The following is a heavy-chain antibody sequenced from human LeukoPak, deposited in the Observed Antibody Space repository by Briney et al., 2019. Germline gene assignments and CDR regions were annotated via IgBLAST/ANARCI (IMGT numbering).Heavy chain of an antibody. CDR3: ARGLVLATDDAFDI. CDR2: IWDTEIT. CDR1: GDSIRSYF. V-gene: IGHV4-59*01. Sequence: SETLSLTCTVSGDSIRSYFWSWLRQPPGKGLEWIGYIWDTEITDYNPSLKSRVTISLDTSKNHFSLTLRSVTAADTALYFCARGLVLATDDAFDIWGQGTLVTVSS. J-gene: IGHJ3*02. D-gene: IGHD5-12*01.